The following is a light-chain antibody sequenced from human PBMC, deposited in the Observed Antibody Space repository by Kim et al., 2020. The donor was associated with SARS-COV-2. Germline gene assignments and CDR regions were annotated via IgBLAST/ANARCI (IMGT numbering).Light chain of an antibody. J-gene: IGLJ3*02. V-gene: IGLV3-27*01. CDR1: DMSKKKY. Sequence: FPEQTPRITCSGDDMSKKKYARWFQQKPGQAPVVVIYEDSERPSGIPERFSGSSSGTTVTLTISGVQVEDEADYYCYSAADNIGVFGGGTKLTVL. CDR3: YSAADNIGV. CDR2: EDS.